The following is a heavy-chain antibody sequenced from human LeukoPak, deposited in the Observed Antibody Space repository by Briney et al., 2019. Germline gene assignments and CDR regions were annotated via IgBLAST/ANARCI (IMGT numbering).Heavy chain of an antibody. J-gene: IGHJ6*02. CDR3: ARDLSRRNYYGMDV. Sequence: GGSLRLSCAASGFTFSSYSMIWVRQAPGKGLEWVSSISSSSSYIYYADSVQGRFTISRDNAKNSLYMQMNSLRAEDTAVYYCARDLSRRNYYGMDVWGQGTTVTVSS. CDR1: GFTFSSYS. V-gene: IGHV3-21*01. CDR2: ISSSSSYI.